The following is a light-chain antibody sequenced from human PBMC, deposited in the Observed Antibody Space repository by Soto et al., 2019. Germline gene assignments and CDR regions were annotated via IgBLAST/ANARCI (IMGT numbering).Light chain of an antibody. Sequence: EIVMTQSPATLTVSPGERATLSCRASQSVSSYLAWYQQKPGQAPRLLIYDASNRATGIPARFSGSGSGTDFTPTISSLEPEDFAVYYCQQRSNWPITFGQGTRLEIK. CDR2: DAS. V-gene: IGKV3-11*01. CDR1: QSVSSY. CDR3: QQRSNWPIT. J-gene: IGKJ5*01.